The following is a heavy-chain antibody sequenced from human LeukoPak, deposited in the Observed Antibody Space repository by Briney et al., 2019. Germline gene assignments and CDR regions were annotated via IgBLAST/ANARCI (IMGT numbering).Heavy chain of an antibody. V-gene: IGHV3-21*01. CDR3: ARSWTGYCSSTSCYHH. Sequence: PGGSLRLSCAASGFTFSSYSMNWVRQAPGKGLEWVSSISSSSSYIYYADSVKGRFTISRDNAKNSLYLQMNSLRAEDTAVYYCARSWTGYCSSTSCYHHWGQGTLATVSS. J-gene: IGHJ5*02. CDR1: GFTFSSYS. CDR2: ISSSSSYI. D-gene: IGHD2-2*01.